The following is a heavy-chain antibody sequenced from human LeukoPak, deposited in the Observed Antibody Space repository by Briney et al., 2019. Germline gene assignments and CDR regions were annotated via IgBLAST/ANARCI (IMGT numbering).Heavy chain of an antibody. V-gene: IGHV4-59*01. CDR3: ARTTMVRGVIIALEYNWFDP. CDR1: GGSISSYY. D-gene: IGHD3-10*01. Sequence: PSETLSLTCTVSGGSISSYYWSWIRQPPGKGLEWIGYIYYSGSTNYNPSLKSRVTISVDTSKNQFSLKLSSMTAADTAVYYCARTTMVRGVIIALEYNWFDPWGQGTLVTVSS. J-gene: IGHJ5*02. CDR2: IYYSGST.